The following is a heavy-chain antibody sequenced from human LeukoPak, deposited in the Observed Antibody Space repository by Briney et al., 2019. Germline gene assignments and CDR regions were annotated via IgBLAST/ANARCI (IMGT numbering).Heavy chain of an antibody. D-gene: IGHD6-13*01. Sequence: PSETLSLTCTVSGGSISSSSYYWGWIRQPPGKGLEWIGSIYYSGSTYYNPSLKSRVTISVDTSKNQFSLKLSSVTAADTAVYYCARPPMERLVPFDYWGQGTLVTVSS. CDR3: ARPPMERLVPFDY. CDR2: IYYSGST. V-gene: IGHV4-39*01. CDR1: GGSISSSSYY. J-gene: IGHJ4*02.